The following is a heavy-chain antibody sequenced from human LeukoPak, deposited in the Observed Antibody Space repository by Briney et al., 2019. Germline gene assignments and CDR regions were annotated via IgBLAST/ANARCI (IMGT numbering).Heavy chain of an antibody. V-gene: IGHV3-21*01. J-gene: IGHJ4*02. CDR2: ISSSSSYI. CDR1: GFTFSNYS. D-gene: IGHD6-19*01. CDR3: ARALYSSGWYPDY. Sequence: GGSLRLSCAASGFTFSNYSMNWVRQAPGKGLEWVSSISSSSSYIYYADSVKGRFTISRDNAKNSLYLQMNSLRAEDTAVYYCARALYSSGWYPDYWGQGTLVTVSS.